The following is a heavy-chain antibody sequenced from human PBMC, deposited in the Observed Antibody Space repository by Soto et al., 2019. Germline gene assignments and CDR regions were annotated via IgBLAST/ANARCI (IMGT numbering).Heavy chain of an antibody. Sequence: SETLSLTCTVSNYSISSGYYWGWIRQSPGEGLEWIVSMYHSGTTYYNPSLKSRVIISVDTSKNQFSLKLTSVTSADTAVYFCARVAFGPIDYRGQGTLVSVSS. CDR1: NYSISSGYY. CDR2: MYHSGTT. D-gene: IGHD3-10*01. V-gene: IGHV4-38-2*02. CDR3: ARVAFGPIDY. J-gene: IGHJ4*02.